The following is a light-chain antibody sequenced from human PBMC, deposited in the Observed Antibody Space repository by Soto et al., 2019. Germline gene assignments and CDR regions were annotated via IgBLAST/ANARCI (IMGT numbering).Light chain of an antibody. J-gene: IGLJ1*01. V-gene: IGLV2-14*01. CDR2: SVS. Sequence: SALTQPASVSGSPGQSITISCSGTSSDIGAYDHVAWYQQLTGKSPKLMIYSVSNRPSGVSNRFSGSKSGNTASLTISGLQAEDEADYYCISYTVSRSYVFGSGTKVTVL. CDR1: SSDIGAYDH. CDR3: ISYTVSRSYV.